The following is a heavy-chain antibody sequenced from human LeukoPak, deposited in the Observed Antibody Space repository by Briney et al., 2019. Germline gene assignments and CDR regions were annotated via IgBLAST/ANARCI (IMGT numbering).Heavy chain of an antibody. J-gene: IGHJ4*02. CDR2: INPNSGVT. Sequence: GPSVKVSCKASGYTFTGYYIHWVRQAPGQGLEWMGWINPNSGVTKFAQKFQGRVTVPRDTSISTAYMEMRRLRPDDRAVYFCARGPPTRVVVITTGDFDYWGQGTLVTVSS. D-gene: IGHD3-22*01. V-gene: IGHV1-2*02. CDR1: GYTFTGYY. CDR3: ARGPPTRVVVITTGDFDY.